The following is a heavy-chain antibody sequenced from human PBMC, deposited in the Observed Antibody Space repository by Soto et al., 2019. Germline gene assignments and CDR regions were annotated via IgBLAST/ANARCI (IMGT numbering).Heavy chain of an antibody. CDR1: GYTFTNFG. Sequence: QVQLGQSGAEVKKHGASVKVSCKASGYTFTNFGISWVRQAPVQVLEWMGWISAYNGNTNYAQKFQGRVTMTTDTSTSTADMALRSLQFDDSAVYYWARGGTPIDYWGQGTLFTVSS. V-gene: IGHV1-18*01. D-gene: IGHD3-16*01. J-gene: IGHJ4*02. CDR3: ARGGTPIDY. CDR2: ISAYNGNT.